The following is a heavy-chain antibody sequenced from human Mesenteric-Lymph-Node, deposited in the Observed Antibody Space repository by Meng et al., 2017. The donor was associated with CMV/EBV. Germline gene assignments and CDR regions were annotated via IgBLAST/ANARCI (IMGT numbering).Heavy chain of an antibody. CDR3: ARDFDYYDSSGYHTALLDY. CDR2: IKQDGTEK. CDR1: GFTFSSYN. V-gene: IGHV3-7*01. D-gene: IGHD3-22*01. J-gene: IGHJ4*02. Sequence: GESLKISCAASGFTFSSYNMNWVRQAPGKGLEWVANIKQDGTEKYFVGSVKGRFTISRDNAKNSLYLQMNSLRAEDTAVYYCARDFDYYDSSGYHTALLDYWGQGTLVTVSS.